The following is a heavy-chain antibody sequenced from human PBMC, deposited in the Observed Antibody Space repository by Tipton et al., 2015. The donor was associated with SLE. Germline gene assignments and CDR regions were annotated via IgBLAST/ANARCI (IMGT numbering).Heavy chain of an antibody. D-gene: IGHD3-22*01. J-gene: IGHJ3*02. V-gene: IGHV4-61*02. Sequence: LRLSCSVSGGSLSIGSYYWSWLRQPPGKGLEWFGRIYNTGSTNYKSSLQSRVTITLDTSNNQFSLRLHSVTVADTAVYYCARGGLYETSAYSVGFDIWGQGTLVTVSP. CDR2: IYNTGST. CDR1: GGSLSIGSYY. CDR3: ARGGLYETSAYSVGFDI.